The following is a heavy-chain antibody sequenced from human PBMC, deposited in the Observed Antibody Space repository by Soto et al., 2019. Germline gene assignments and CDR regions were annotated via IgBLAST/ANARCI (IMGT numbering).Heavy chain of an antibody. CDR1: GYTFTSYG. Sequence: ASVKVSCKASGYTFTSYGISWVRQAPGQGLEWMGWISAYNGNTNYAQKLQGRVTMTTDTSTSTAYMELRSLRSDDTAVYYCARDLTWNYPNWFVPWGQGTLVTVSS. D-gene: IGHD1-7*01. J-gene: IGHJ5*02. CDR3: ARDLTWNYPNWFVP. V-gene: IGHV1-18*01. CDR2: ISAYNGNT.